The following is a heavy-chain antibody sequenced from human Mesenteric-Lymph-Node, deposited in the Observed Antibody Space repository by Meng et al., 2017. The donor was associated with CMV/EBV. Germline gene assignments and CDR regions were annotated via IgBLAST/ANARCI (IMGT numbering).Heavy chain of an antibody. V-gene: IGHV4-61*01. J-gene: IGHJ4*02. CDR3: ASRRLGATPVDY. Sequence: TVSGGSVSSGSYYWSWIRQPPGKGLEWIGYIYYSGSTNYNPSLKSRVTISVDTSKNQFSLKLSSVTAADTAVYYCASRRLGATPVDYWGQGTLVTVSS. CDR2: IYYSGST. D-gene: IGHD1-26*01. CDR1: GGSVSSGSYY.